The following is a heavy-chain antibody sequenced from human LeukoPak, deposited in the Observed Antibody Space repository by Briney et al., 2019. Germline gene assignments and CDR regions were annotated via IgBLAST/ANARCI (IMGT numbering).Heavy chain of an antibody. CDR1: GGTFSSYA. CDR2: IIPILGIA. CDR3: ARFQDGYNFGDFDY. V-gene: IGHV1-69*04. D-gene: IGHD5-24*01. J-gene: IGHJ4*02. Sequence: SVKVSCKASGGTFSSYAISWVRQAPGQGLEWMGRIIPILGIANYAQKFQGRVTITADKSTSTAYMKLSSLRSEDTAVYYCARFQDGYNFGDFDYWGQGTLVTVSS.